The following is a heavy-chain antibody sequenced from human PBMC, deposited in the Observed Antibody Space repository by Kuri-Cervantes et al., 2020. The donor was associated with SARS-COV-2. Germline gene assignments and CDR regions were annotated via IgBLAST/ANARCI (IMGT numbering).Heavy chain of an antibody. CDR1: GGTFSSYA. Sequence: ASVKVSCKASGGTFSSYAISWVRQAPGQGLEWMGWISAYNGNTNYAQKLQGRVTMTTDTSTSTAYMELRSLRSDDTAVYYCARVIIAVAGTDAFDIWGQGTMVTVSS. V-gene: IGHV1-18*01. J-gene: IGHJ3*02. D-gene: IGHD6-19*01. CDR2: ISAYNGNT. CDR3: ARVIIAVAGTDAFDI.